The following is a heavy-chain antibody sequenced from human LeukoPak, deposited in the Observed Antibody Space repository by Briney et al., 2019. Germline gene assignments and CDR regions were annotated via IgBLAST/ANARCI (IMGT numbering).Heavy chain of an antibody. V-gene: IGHV3-66*01. CDR3: AKGPPTVSINTYA. Sequence: GGSLRLSCAASGFTVGNNYMNWVRQAPGKGLEWVSLIFSHGETSYADSVRGRFTIPRDNSKNTLYLQMNGLRVEDTAVYYCAKGPPTVSINTYAWGQGTLGTVSS. CDR2: IFSHGET. J-gene: IGHJ4*02. CDR1: GFTVGNNY. D-gene: IGHD2-8*01.